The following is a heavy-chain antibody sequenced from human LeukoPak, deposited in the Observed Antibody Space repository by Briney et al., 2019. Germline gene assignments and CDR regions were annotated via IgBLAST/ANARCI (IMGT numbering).Heavy chain of an antibody. CDR1: GFSVSTNY. D-gene: IGHD5-24*01. CDR2: IYSGGST. Sequence: GGSLRLSCAASGFSVSTNYMNWVRQAPGKGLDWVSVIYSGGSTYYADSVKGRFIISRDNSKNTLYLQMNSLRAEDTAVYYCTKDRMATIIGEFDYWGQGTLVTVSS. CDR3: TKDRMATIIGEFDY. V-gene: IGHV3-53*05. J-gene: IGHJ4*02.